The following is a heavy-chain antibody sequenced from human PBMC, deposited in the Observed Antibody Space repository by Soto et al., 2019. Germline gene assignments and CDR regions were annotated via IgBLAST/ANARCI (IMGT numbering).Heavy chain of an antibody. V-gene: IGHV5-51*01. D-gene: IGHD3-10*01. CDR2: IYPGDSDT. J-gene: IGHJ6*02. Sequence: PGESLKISCKGSGYSFTSYWIGWVRQMPGKGLEWMGIIYPGDSDTRYSPSFQGQVTISADKSISTAYLQWSSLKASDTAMYYCAATTRGFGVWKYYYYGMDVWGQGTTVTVSS. CDR1: GYSFTSYW. CDR3: AATTRGFGVWKYYYYGMDV.